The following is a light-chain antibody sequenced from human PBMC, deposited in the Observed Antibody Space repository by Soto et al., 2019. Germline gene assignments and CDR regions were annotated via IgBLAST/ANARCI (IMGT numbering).Light chain of an antibody. CDR1: QYVGTR. J-gene: IGKJ5*01. CDR3: QQYGST. Sequence: EIVLTQSPATLSSSPGETVTLSCRASQYVGTRLAWYQHKPGQAPRLLIYYTSNRATGIPARFSGSGSGTDFTLTISRLEPEDFAVYYCQQYGSTFGQGTRLEIK. CDR2: YTS. V-gene: IGKV3-20*01.